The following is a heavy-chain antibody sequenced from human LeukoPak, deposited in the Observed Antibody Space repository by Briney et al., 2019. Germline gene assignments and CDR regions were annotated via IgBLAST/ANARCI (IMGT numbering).Heavy chain of an antibody. CDR2: FSGSCGST. CDR3: AYCDYGC. Sequence: GGSLSLSCAASRFTLSTYPAIWAPQAPGKALEGVSIFSGSCGSTYYADSVKGRLTISRDNSKNTLYLQMSSGRGEVTARYSCAYCDYGCGGQGTRVTVS. CDR1: RFTLSTYP. D-gene: IGHD4-17*01. V-gene: IGHV3-23*01. J-gene: IGHJ4*02.